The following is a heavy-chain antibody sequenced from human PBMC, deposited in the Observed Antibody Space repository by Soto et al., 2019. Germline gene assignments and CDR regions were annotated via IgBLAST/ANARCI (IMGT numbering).Heavy chain of an antibody. V-gene: IGHV1-3*01. CDR2: INAGNGNT. Sequence: ASVKVSCKASGYTFTSYAMHWVRQAPGQRLEWKGWINAGNGNTKNSQKLQGRVTITRDTSASTAYMELSSLRSEDTAVYYCASTGRSVAGTRHYYYYGMDVCGQGTTVTVSS. CDR1: GYTFTSYA. D-gene: IGHD6-19*01. CDR3: ASTGRSVAGTRHYYYYGMDV. J-gene: IGHJ6*02.